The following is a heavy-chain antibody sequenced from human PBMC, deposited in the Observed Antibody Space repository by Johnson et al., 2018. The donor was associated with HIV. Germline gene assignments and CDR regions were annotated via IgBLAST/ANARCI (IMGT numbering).Heavy chain of an antibody. J-gene: IGHJ3*01. D-gene: IGHD3-10*01. CDR3: AKEMYYFNSGNHFDAFHV. Sequence: QMQLVESGGGLVKPGGSLRLSCAASGFTFRNYAMHWVRQAPGKGLEWVAFIRSDGSNKSYADSVRGRFTISRDNSKNTLSLQMNTLRAEDTAVYYCAKEMYYFNSGNHFDAFHVWGQGTLVTVSS. CDR1: GFTFRNYA. V-gene: IGHV3-30*02. CDR2: IRSDGSNK.